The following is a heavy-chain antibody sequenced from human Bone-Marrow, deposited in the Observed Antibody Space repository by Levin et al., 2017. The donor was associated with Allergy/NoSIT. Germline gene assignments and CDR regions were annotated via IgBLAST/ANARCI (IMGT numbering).Heavy chain of an antibody. CDR1: GFSLDTRGVG. V-gene: IGHV2-5*02. Sequence: SGPTLVKPTQTLTLTCTFSGFSLDTRGVGVGWIRQPPGKALECLAVIYWDDDKRYSPSLKNRLTITKDTPKNQVVLTLTNMDPVDTATYHGAHMVRVVGAVTYAFDLWGQGTLVTVSS. J-gene: IGHJ3*01. D-gene: IGHD2-15*01. CDR3: AHMVRVVGAVTYAFDL. CDR2: IYWDDDK.